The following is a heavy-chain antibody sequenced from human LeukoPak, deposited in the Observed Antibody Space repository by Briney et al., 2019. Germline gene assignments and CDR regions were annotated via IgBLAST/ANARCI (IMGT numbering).Heavy chain of an antibody. J-gene: IGHJ3*02. CDR2: IYSGGST. V-gene: IGHV3-66*01. D-gene: IGHD3-22*01. CDR1: GFTVSSNY. CDR3: ARDGDYYDSSGYLNAFDI. Sequence: PGGSLRLSCAASGFTVSSNYMSWIRQAPGKGLEWVSVIYSGGSTYYADSVKGSFTISRDNSKSTLYLQMNSLRAEDTAVYYCARDGDYYDSSGYLNAFDIXXXGTMVTVSS.